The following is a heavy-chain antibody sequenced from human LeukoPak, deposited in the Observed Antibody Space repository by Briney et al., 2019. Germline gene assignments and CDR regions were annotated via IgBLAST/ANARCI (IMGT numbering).Heavy chain of an antibody. D-gene: IGHD6-19*01. Sequence: GGSLRLSCAASGITFSNAWMTWVRQAPGKGLEWVGRIYRSSNGETTDYGAPVKGRFTMSRDDSKNTLYLQMNSLKTEDTAVYYCTAYSSGSCHFWGQGTPVTVSS. CDR1: GITFSNAW. J-gene: IGHJ4*02. CDR3: TAYSSGSCHF. CDR2: IYRSSNGETT. V-gene: IGHV3-15*01.